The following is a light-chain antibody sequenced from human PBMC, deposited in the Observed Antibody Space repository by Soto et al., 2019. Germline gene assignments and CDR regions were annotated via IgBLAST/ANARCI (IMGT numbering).Light chain of an antibody. J-gene: IGKJ3*01. Sequence: DIQMTQKQTSLSASVGDRVTITCRASQSIGIYLNWYQQDPGKAPKLLIYAASTLQSGVPLRFSGSGSGTDFTLSIGSLQPEDCATYFCPQSYTTPFTFCPGTNVDI. CDR2: AAS. CDR1: QSIGIY. CDR3: PQSYTTPFT. V-gene: IGKV1-39*01.